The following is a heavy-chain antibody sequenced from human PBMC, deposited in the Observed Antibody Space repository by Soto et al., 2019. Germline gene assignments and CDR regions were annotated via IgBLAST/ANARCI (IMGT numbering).Heavy chain of an antibody. V-gene: IGHV1-18*01. CDR3: AREDYYGSGPWY. CDR1: GYTFTSYG. Sequence: QVQLVQSGAEVKKPGASVKVSCKASGYTFTSYGLSWVRQAPGQGLEWMGWISAYNGNTNYAQKLQGRGTMTTDTATSTANMALRSRRADETAVYYWAREDYYGSGPWYWGQETLVTVSS. CDR2: ISAYNGNT. D-gene: IGHD3-10*01. J-gene: IGHJ4*02.